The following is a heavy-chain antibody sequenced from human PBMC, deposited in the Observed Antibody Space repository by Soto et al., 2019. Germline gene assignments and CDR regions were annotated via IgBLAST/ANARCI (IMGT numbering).Heavy chain of an antibody. J-gene: IGHJ5*02. V-gene: IGHV3-66*01. CDR1: GFTVSSNY. CDR3: ARDPTPGIASP. CDR2: IYSGGST. D-gene: IGHD6-13*01. Sequence: EVQLVESGGGLVQPGGSLRLSCAASGFTVSSNYMSWVRQAPGKGLEWVSVIYSGGSTYYADSVKGRFTISRDNSKNTPNTQMNSLRAEDTAVYYRARDPTPGIASPWGQGPLVTVSS.